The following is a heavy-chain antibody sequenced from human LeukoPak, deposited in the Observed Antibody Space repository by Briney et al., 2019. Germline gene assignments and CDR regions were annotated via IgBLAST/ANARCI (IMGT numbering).Heavy chain of an antibody. D-gene: IGHD5-18*01. CDR2: IWYDGSNK. CDR1: GFTFSSYG. CDR3: ARGIQLWLVNYYGMDV. J-gene: IGHJ6*02. Sequence: GGSLRLSCAASGFTFSSYGMHWVRQAPGKGLEWVAVIWYDGSNKYYADSVKGRFTISRDNSKNTLYLQMNDLRAEDTAVYYCARGIQLWLVNYYGMDVWGQGTTVTVSS. V-gene: IGHV3-33*01.